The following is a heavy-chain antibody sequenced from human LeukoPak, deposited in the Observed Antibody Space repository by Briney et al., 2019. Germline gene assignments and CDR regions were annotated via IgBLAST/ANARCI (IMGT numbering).Heavy chain of an antibody. D-gene: IGHD3-3*01. V-gene: IGHV1-69*01. CDR2: IIPIFGTA. CDR1: GGTFSSYA. Sequence: GSSVKVSCKASGGTFSSYAISWVRQAPGQGLEWMGGIIPIFGTANYAQKFQGRVTITADESTSTAYMELSSLRSEDTAVYYCAGGRTIFGVVYHYYYMDVWGKGTTVTVSS. CDR3: AGGRTIFGVVYHYYYMDV. J-gene: IGHJ6*03.